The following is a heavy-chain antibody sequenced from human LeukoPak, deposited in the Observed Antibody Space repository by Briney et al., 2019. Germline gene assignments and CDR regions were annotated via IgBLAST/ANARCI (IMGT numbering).Heavy chain of an antibody. J-gene: IGHJ4*02. V-gene: IGHV1-46*01. D-gene: IGHD5-18*01. CDR1: EYTFSSHY. CDR3: ARDVAGYSWIDY. Sequence: GASVKVSCKASEYTFSSHYLNWVRQAPGQGLEWMGIINPNGGSTSYAQKFQGRVTMTRDTSTSTVYMELSSLRSEDTAVYYCARDVAGYSWIDYWGQGTLVTVSS. CDR2: INPNGGST.